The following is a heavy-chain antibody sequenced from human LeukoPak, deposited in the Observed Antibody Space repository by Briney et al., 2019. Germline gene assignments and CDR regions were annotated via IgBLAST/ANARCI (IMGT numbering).Heavy chain of an antibody. CDR2: ISGSGSST. J-gene: IGHJ4*02. CDR3: AKSCNSGNCYYNY. V-gene: IGHV3-23*01. Sequence: GGSLRLSCAASGFTFSNGAMSWVRQAPAKGLEWVSGISGSGSSTYYADSVKGRFTISRDNSENTLSLQMNSLRADDTAIYYCAKSCNSGNCYYNYWGQGTLVTVSS. D-gene: IGHD2/OR15-2a*01. CDR1: GFTFSNGA.